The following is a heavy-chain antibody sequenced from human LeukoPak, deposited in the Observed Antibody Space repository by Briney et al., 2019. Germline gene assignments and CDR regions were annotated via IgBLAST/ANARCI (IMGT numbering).Heavy chain of an antibody. CDR3: AKYSAALLGGFYYYYMDV. Sequence: GGSLRLSCAASGFTFESNAMSWVRQAPGKGLEWLSGISDSGGLTYYADSVKGRFTISRDNAKNTVYLQMNSLRSEDKAVYYCAKYSAALLGGFYYYYMDVWGKGTTVTVSS. D-gene: IGHD3-16*01. J-gene: IGHJ6*03. CDR2: ISDSGGLT. CDR1: GFTFESNA. V-gene: IGHV3-23*01.